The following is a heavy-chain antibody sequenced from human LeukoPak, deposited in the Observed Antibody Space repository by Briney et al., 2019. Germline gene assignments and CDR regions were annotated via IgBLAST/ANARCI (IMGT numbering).Heavy chain of an antibody. J-gene: IGHJ6*03. Sequence: ASVKVSCKASGGTSSTYTITWVRPAPGQGLEWMGGIIPIFRTPNYAQKFQGRVTITTDESTSTAYMELSSLKSDDTAIYYCARVDRYYFYLDVWGKGTTVTVSS. CDR2: IIPIFRTP. V-gene: IGHV1-69*05. CDR3: ARVDRYYFYLDV. CDR1: GGTSSTYT.